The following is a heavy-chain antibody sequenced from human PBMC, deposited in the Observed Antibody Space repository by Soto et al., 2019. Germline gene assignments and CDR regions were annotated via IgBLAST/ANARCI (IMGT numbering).Heavy chain of an antibody. CDR1: GGSISSSSYY. V-gene: IGHV4-39*01. Sequence: QLQLQESGPGLVKPSETLSLTCTVSGGSISSSSYYWGWIRQPPGKGLEWIGRIYYSGSTYYNPSLKSRVTISVDTSKNQFSLKLSSVTAADPAVYYCARRGIAVAGALGYWGQGTLVTVSS. CDR2: IYYSGST. J-gene: IGHJ4*02. CDR3: ARRGIAVAGALGY. D-gene: IGHD6-19*01.